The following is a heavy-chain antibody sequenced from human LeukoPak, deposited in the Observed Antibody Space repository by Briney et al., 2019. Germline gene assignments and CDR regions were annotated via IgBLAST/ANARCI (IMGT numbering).Heavy chain of an antibody. CDR3: ARGAVAGTLNWFDP. CDR2: ISSDQTNK. V-gene: IGHV3-30*04. J-gene: IGHJ5*02. CDR1: GFAFNTYT. Sequence: GGSLRLSCSASGFAFNTYTMHWVRQAPGKGLEWVAVISSDQTNKYYADSVKGRFTISRDNSRAILFLQVNGLRAEDTAVYYCARGAVAGTLNWFDPWGQGTLVTVSS. D-gene: IGHD6-19*01.